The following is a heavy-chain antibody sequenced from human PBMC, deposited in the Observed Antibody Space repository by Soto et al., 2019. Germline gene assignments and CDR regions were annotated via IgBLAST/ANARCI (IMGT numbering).Heavy chain of an antibody. CDR2: INPSGGST. Sequence: ASVKVSCKASGYTFTSYYMHWVRQAPGQGLEWMGIINPSGGSTSYAQKFQGRVTMTRDTSTSTVYMELSSLRSEDTAVYYCARVFAVVAGRDYSGMDVWGKGTRVTVS. J-gene: IGHJ6*04. D-gene: IGHD2-15*01. CDR1: GYTFTSYY. CDR3: ARVFAVVAGRDYSGMDV. V-gene: IGHV1-46*01.